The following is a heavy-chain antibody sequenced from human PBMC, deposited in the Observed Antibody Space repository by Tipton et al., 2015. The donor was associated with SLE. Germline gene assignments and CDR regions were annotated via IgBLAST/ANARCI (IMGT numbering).Heavy chain of an antibody. CDR2: VSYSGST. J-gene: IGHJ3*02. CDR3: AVHSIRDPAFDI. D-gene: IGHD2-21*01. V-gene: IGHV4-59*01. Sequence: TLSLTCSVSGAAISAYYWSWIRQPPGKGLEWIGYVSYSGSTNYNPSLKSRVTISVDTSMNHLSLKLNSVTAADTAVYLCAVHSIRDPAFDIWGQGTMVTVSS. CDR1: GAAISAYY.